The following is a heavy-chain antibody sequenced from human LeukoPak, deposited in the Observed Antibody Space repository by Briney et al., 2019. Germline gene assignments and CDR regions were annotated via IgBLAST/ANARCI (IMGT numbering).Heavy chain of an antibody. J-gene: IGHJ4*02. CDR3: ARDRYFDWLYPIDY. Sequence: SVKGRFTISRDNAKNSLYLQMNSLRAEDTAVYYCARDRYFDWLYPIDYWGQGTLVTVSS. D-gene: IGHD3-9*01. V-gene: IGHV3-11*05.